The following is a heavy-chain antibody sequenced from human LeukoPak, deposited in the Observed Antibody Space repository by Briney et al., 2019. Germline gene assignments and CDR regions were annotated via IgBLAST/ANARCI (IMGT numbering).Heavy chain of an antibody. D-gene: IGHD3-9*01. CDR1: GFTFSDYY. CDR2: ISSSGSTI. V-gene: IGHV3-11*01. Sequence: GGSLRLSCAASGFTFSDYYMSWVRQAPGKGLEWVSYISSSGSTIYYADSVKGRVTISRENAKNSLYMQMNSLRAEDTAVYYCARESTIFGGIDYWGQGTLVTVSS. J-gene: IGHJ4*02. CDR3: ARESTIFGGIDY.